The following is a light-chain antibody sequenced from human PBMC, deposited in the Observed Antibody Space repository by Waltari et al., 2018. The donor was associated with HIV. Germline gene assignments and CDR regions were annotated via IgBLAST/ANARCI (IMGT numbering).Light chain of an antibody. V-gene: IGLV2-11*01. Sequence: QSALTQPHSVSGSPGPSVTLSCPGTSSDVGDYHYGSWYQRHPGKAPKLMIYDVTKRPSGVPDRFSGSKSGNTASLTISGLQAEDDAEYYCCSYAGTWLFGGGTKLTVL. J-gene: IGLJ3*02. CDR1: SSDVGDYHY. CDR3: CSYAGTWL. CDR2: DVT.